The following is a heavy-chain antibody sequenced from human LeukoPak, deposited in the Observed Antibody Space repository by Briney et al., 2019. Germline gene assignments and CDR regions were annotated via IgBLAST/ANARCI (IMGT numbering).Heavy chain of an antibody. D-gene: IGHD5-18*01. CDR2: IHYSGST. Sequence: SETLSLTCTVSGGSISSSSYYWGWIRQPPGKGLEWIGSIHYSGSTYYNPSLKSRVTISVDTSKNQFSLKLSSVTAADTAVYYCARDGYSYGWFYWGQGTLVTVSS. V-gene: IGHV4-39*07. CDR1: GGSISSSSYY. CDR3: ARDGYSYGWFY. J-gene: IGHJ4*02.